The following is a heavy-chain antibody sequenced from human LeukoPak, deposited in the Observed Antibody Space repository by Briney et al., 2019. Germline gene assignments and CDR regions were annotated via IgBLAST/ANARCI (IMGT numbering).Heavy chain of an antibody. CDR2: ISSNGGST. D-gene: IGHD5-18*01. CDR3: ARTDVDTAMVWYFDY. J-gene: IGHJ4*02. Sequence: SGGSLRLSCAASGFTFSSYAMHWVRQAPGKGLEYVSAISSNGGSTYYANSVKGRFTISRDNSKNTLYLQMGSLRAEDMAVYYCARTDVDTAMVWYFDYWGQGTLVTVSS. CDR1: GFTFSSYA. V-gene: IGHV3-64*01.